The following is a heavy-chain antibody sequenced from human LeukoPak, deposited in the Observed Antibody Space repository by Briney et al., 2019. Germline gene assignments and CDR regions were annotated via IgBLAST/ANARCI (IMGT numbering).Heavy chain of an antibody. J-gene: IGHJ5*02. CDR1: GGSISSSSYY. Sequence: SETLSLTCTVSGGSISSSSYYWGWIRQPPGKGLEWIGSIYYSGSTYYNPSLKSRVTISVDTSKNQFSLKLSSVTAADTAVYYCARLGYSRNWFDPWGQGTLVTVSS. CDR2: IYYSGST. D-gene: IGHD5-18*01. V-gene: IGHV4-39*01. CDR3: ARLGYSRNWFDP.